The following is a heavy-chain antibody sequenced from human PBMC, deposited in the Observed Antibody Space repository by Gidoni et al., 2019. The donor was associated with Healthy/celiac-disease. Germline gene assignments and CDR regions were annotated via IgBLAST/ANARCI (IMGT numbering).Heavy chain of an antibody. CDR3: ARVIGFDP. J-gene: IGHJ5*02. D-gene: IGHD3-22*01. V-gene: IGHV4-34*01. Sequence: QVQLQQWGAGLFKPSETLSLTCAVYGGSFSGYYWSWIRQPQGKGLEWIGEINHSGSTNYNPSLKSRVTISVDTSKNQFSLKLSSVTAADTAVYYCARVIGFDPWGQGTLVTVSS. CDR2: INHSGST. CDR1: GGSFSGYY.